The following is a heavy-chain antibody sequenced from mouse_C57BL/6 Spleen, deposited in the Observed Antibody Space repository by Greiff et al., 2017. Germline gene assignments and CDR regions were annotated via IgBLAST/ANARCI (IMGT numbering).Heavy chain of an antibody. CDR1: GYTFTSYW. CDR2: IRPNSGST. D-gene: IGHD2-4*01. V-gene: IGHV1-64*01. CDR3: ARGPYDYDVAY. Sequence: QVQLQQPGAELVKPGASVKLSCKASGYTFTSYWMHWVKQRPGQGLEWIGMIRPNSGSTNYNEKFKSKATLTVDKSSSTAYMQLSSLTSEDSAVYYCARGPYDYDVAYWGQGTLVTVSA. J-gene: IGHJ3*01.